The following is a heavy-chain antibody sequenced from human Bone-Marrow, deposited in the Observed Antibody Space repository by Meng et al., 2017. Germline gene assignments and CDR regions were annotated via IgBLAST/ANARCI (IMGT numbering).Heavy chain of an antibody. CDR1: CYTFTSYG. CDR3: VKEWELGSFDY. J-gene: IGHJ4*02. Sequence: VQGVESVAQVQTPEASGNVSCKASCYTFTSYGISWVRQAPGPGLEWMGWISAYNGNTNYAQKLQGRVTMTTDTSTSTAYMELRSLRSDDTAVYYCVKEWELGSFDYWGQGTLVTVSS. CDR2: ISAYNGNT. V-gene: IGHV1-18*01. D-gene: IGHD1-26*01.